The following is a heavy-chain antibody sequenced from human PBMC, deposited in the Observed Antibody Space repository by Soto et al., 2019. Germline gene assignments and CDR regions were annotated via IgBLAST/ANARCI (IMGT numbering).Heavy chain of an antibody. D-gene: IGHD2-21*02. CDR3: ARDERDSCSGGDCFYFDY. Sequence: QVQLVQSGGEVKKPGASVKVSCKASGYTFTNYGISWVRQAPGQGLEWLGWISTYNSNTNSAPRLQGRLTMTTDTATSTAYMELRRPTSDDTAVYYCARDERDSCSGGDCFYFDYWGQGTLVTVSS. V-gene: IGHV1-18*04. CDR2: ISTYNSNT. CDR1: GYTFTNYG. J-gene: IGHJ4*02.